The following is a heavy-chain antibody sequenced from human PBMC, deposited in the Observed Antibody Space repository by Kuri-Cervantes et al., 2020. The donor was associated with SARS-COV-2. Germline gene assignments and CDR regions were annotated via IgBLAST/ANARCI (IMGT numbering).Heavy chain of an antibody. Sequence: ASVKVSCKASGYTFSGYYIYWVRQAPGQGLEWMGWINPNSGGTNYAQKFQGWVTMTRDTSISTAYMELSGLRSDDTAVYYCARGMVRGIIQSYYYAMDVWGQGTTVTVSS. CDR2: INPNSGGT. CDR3: ARGMVRGIIQSYYYAMDV. V-gene: IGHV1-2*04. D-gene: IGHD3-10*01. CDR1: GYTFSGYY. J-gene: IGHJ6*02.